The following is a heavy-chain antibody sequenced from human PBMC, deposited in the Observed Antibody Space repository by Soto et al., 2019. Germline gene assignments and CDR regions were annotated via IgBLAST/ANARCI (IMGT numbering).Heavy chain of an antibody. V-gene: IGHV4-39*01. D-gene: IGHD5-18*01. CDR1: GGSISSSSYY. J-gene: IGHJ6*02. Sequence: PSETLSLTCTASGGSISSSSYYWGWIRQPPGKGLEWIGSIYYSGSTYYNPSLKSRVTISVDTSKNQFSLKLSSVTAADTAVYYCARDTAMVYYYYGMDVWGQGTTVTVSS. CDR2: IYYSGST. CDR3: ARDTAMVYYYYGMDV.